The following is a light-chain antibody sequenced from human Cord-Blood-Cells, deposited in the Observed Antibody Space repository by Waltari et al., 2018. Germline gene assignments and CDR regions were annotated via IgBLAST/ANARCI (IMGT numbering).Light chain of an antibody. Sequence: DIQMTRSPSTLSASVGDRVTITCRASQSISSWLAWDQQKPGKAPKLLIYKASSLESGVPSRFSGSGSGTEFTLTISSLQPDDFATYYCQQYNSYPWTFGQGTKVEIK. V-gene: IGKV1-5*03. CDR1: QSISSW. CDR2: KAS. J-gene: IGKJ1*01. CDR3: QQYNSYPWT.